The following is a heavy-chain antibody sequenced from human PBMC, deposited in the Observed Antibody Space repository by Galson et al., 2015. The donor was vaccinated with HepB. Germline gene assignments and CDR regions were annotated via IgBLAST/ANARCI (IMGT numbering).Heavy chain of an antibody. J-gene: IGHJ4*02. V-gene: IGHV3-23*01. CDR3: AKGRYRYGMYYFDY. D-gene: IGHD5-18*01. CDR1: GFTFSSYA. Sequence: SLRLSCAASGFTFSSYAMSWVRQAPGKGLEWVSAISGSADSTYHADSVKGRFTISRDNSKSTLYLQMNNLRAEDTALYYCAKGRYRYGMYYFDYWGQGTLVTVSS. CDR2: ISGSADST.